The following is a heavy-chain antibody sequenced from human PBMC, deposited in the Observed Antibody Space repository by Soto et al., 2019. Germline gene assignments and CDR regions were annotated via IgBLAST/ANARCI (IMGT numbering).Heavy chain of an antibody. CDR3: ARVIQMWPQVYYGMDV. D-gene: IGHD2-21*01. CDR1: GGAISSEYW. Sequence: VQLQESGPGVVKPSSTLSRTCGVSGGAISSEYWWAWVRQSPVRGLEWIGEILHSGSTHYNPSIWGRVTMSVDLVNNPFSVKLMSVTAAETAVYYCARVIQMWPQVYYGMDVWCAGATVTVS. V-gene: IGHV4-4*02. J-gene: IGHJ6*02. CDR2: ILHSGST.